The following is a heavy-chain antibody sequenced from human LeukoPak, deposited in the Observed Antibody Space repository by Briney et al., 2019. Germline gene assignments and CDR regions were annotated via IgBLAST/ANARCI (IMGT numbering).Heavy chain of an antibody. V-gene: IGHV4-61*09. CDR2: IYSGGYT. CDR3: ARVVINYEFDY. Sequence: SETLSLTCTVSGASISSGSYYWSWIRQPAGQGLEWIGHIYSGGYTNYNPSLKSRITISLGASKNQFSLRLSSVTAADTAVYYRARVVINYEFDYWGQGSLVTVSS. D-gene: IGHD1-7*01. CDR1: GASISSGSYY. J-gene: IGHJ4*02.